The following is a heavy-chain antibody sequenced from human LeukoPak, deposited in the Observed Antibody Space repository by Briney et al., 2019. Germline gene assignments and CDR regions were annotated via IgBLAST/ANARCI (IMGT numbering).Heavy chain of an antibody. V-gene: IGHV4-34*01. J-gene: IGHJ4*02. CDR2: INHSGST. CDR1: GGSFSGYY. Sequence: PSETLSLTCAVYGGSFSGYYWSWIRQPPGKGLERIGEINHSGSTNYNPSLKGRVTISVSTSKKQFSLTLSSVAAAGPAGYFLARGRPQWELLLFPDGSFDYWGQGTLVTVSS. CDR3: ARGRPQWELLLFPDGSFDY. D-gene: IGHD1-26*01.